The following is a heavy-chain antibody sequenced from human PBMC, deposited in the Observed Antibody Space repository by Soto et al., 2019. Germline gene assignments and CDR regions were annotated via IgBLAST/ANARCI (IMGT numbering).Heavy chain of an antibody. J-gene: IGHJ3*02. CDR1: GFTFSSYS. V-gene: IGHV3-21*01. CDR2: ISSSSSYI. D-gene: IGHD6-6*01. CDR3: ARETLGQLDAFDI. Sequence: GGSLRLSCAASGFTFSSYSMNWVRQAPGKGLEWVSSISSSSSYIYYADSVKGRFTISRDNAKNSLYLQMNSLRAEDTAVYYCARETLGQLDAFDIWGQGTMVTVSS.